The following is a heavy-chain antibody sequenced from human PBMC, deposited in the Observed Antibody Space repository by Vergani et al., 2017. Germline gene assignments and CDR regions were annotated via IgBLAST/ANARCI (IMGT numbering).Heavy chain of an antibody. J-gene: IGHJ3*02. V-gene: IGHV3-49*04. D-gene: IGHD2-21*01. CDR2: IRSKAYGGTT. CDR1: GFTFGDYA. CDR3: AKDMGHKRDAFDI. Sequence: EVQLVESGGGLVQPGRSLRLSCTASGFTFGDYAMSWVRQAPGKGLEWVGFIRSKAYGGTTEYAASVKGRFTISRDDSKSIAYLQMNSLKTEDTAVYYCAKDMGHKRDAFDIWGQGTMVTVSS.